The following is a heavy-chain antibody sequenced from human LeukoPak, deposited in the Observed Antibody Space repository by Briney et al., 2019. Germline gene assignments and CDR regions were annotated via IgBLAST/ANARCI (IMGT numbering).Heavy chain of an antibody. CDR3: ARERSESSDPDAFDI. J-gene: IGHJ3*02. D-gene: IGHD6-19*01. CDR2: IYYSGST. Sequence: SETLSLTCTVSGGSISSYYWSWIRQPPGKGLEWIGYIYYSGSTNYNPSLKSRVTISVDTSKNQFSLKLSSVTAADTAVYYCARERSESSDPDAFDIWGQGTMVIVSS. CDR1: GGSISSYY. V-gene: IGHV4-59*12.